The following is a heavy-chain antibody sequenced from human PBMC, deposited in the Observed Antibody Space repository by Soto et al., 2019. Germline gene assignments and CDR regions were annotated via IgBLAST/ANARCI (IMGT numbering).Heavy chain of an antibody. Sequence: SETLSLTCAVSVGSISSSNWWSWFRQPPVKGLEWIGEIYHSGSTNYNPSLKSRVTISVDKSKNQFSLKLSSVTAADTAVYYCARLGYCSSTSCPTGWFDPWGQGTMVTVSS. CDR1: VGSISSSNW. V-gene: IGHV4-4*02. CDR2: IYHSGST. CDR3: ARLGYCSSTSCPTGWFDP. D-gene: IGHD2-2*01. J-gene: IGHJ5*02.